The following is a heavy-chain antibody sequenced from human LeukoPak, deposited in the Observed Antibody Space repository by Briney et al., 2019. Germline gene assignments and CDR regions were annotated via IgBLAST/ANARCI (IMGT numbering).Heavy chain of an antibody. Sequence: SETLSLTCTVFGGSISSYYWSWIRQPPGKGLEWIGNIFYSGSTYYGPSLKSRLTISLDTSRNQFSLKLNSVTAADTVVYYCAKSNGYGLIDIWGQGTMVTVSS. CDR3: AKSNGYGLIDI. CDR1: GGSISSYY. D-gene: IGHD3-10*01. J-gene: IGHJ3*02. V-gene: IGHV4-59*12. CDR2: IFYSGST.